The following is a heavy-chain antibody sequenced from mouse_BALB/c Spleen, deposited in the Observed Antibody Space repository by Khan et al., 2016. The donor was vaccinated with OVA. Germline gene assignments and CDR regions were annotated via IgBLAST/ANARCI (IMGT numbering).Heavy chain of an antibody. CDR2: ISYSGST. J-gene: IGHJ4*01. V-gene: IGHV3-2*02. Sequence: EVQLQESGPGLVKPSQSLSLTCTVTGYSITSDYAWNWIRQFPGNKLEWMGYISYSGSTNYNPSLKRRISITRDTSKNQFFLQLNSVTTEDTDTYDCACDGSRYNNALDYWGQGTSVTVS. CDR3: ACDGSRYNNALDY. CDR1: GYSITSDYA. D-gene: IGHD2-3*01.